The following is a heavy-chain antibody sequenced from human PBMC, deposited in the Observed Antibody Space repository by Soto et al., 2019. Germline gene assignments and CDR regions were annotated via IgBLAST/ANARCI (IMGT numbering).Heavy chain of an antibody. CDR2: IDPSRGTT. D-gene: IGHD1-20*01. Sequence: VQLVQSGAEVKKPGASVTVSCKASGYTFSSYHMNWVRQAPGQGLEWMGIIDPSRGTTDYAQKFQGRITMTRDTSTNTVHMELSTLRSEDTAVYYCARAWGYNWNQCRDAFDVWGQGTVVVVSS. CDR3: ARAWGYNWNQCRDAFDV. V-gene: IGHV1-46*01. J-gene: IGHJ3*01. CDR1: GYTFSSYH.